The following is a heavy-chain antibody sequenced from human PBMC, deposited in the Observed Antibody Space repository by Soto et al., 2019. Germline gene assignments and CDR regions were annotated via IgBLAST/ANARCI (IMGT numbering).Heavy chain of an antibody. J-gene: IGHJ4*02. CDR2: MNPNSGGT. CDR1: GYTFTSYE. Sequence: QVPLVQSGAEVKKPGASVKVSCKASGYTFTSYEITWVRQATGQGPEWMGWMNPNSGGTVYAQKFQGRVTMTTNTSISTAYMELSSLRSEDTAVYYCARGGLVYGGADSWGQGTLVTVSS. CDR3: ARGGLVYGGADS. V-gene: IGHV1-8*01. D-gene: IGHD4-17*01.